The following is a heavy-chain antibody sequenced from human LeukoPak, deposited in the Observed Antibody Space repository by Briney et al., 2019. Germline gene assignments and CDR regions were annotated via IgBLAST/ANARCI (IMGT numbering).Heavy chain of an antibody. D-gene: IGHD3-10*01. CDR1: GYTFSSYY. CDR3: ARVSSSHYGIDY. J-gene: IGHJ4*02. Sequence: GASVKVSCKASGYTFSSYYLHWERQAPGQGLEWMGIINPSGGSTSYAQKFQGRVTMTRDTSTSTVYMELSSLRSEDTAVYYCARVSSSHYGIDYWGQGTLVTVSS. V-gene: IGHV1-46*01. CDR2: INPSGGST.